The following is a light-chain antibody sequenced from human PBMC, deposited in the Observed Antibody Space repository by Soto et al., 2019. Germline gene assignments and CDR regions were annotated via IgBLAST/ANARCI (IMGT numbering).Light chain of an antibody. Sequence: DIQMTQSPTSLSASVGDRVTISCRASQSISTYLSWYQQKPGKAARLLIYAASTVQSGVPPRFSGSGSGTDFILTISSLRSEDIATYFCQQTYSAPPWTFGQGTKVEIK. CDR3: QQTYSAPPWT. CDR1: QSISTY. V-gene: IGKV1-39*01. J-gene: IGKJ1*01. CDR2: AAS.